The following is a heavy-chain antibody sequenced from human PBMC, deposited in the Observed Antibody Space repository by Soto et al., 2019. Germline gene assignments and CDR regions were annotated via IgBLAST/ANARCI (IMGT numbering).Heavy chain of an antibody. CDR1: GGSLRGYD. CDR3: ARGVASVVTSYFDY. Sequence: PSGTLDITCAVCGGSLRGYDGGGTRQPPGKGLEWIGEINHSGSTNYNPSLKSRVTISVDTSKNQFSLKLSSVTAADTAVYYCARGVASVVTSYFDYWCQGTLITVSS. J-gene: IGHJ4*02. CDR2: INHSGST. D-gene: IGHD2-15*01. V-gene: IGHV4-34*01.